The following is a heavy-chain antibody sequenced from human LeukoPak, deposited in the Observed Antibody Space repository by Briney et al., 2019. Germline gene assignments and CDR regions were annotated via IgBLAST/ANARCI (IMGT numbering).Heavy chain of an antibody. CDR1: GYSISSGYY. CDR3: AREGVTTANTYYYYYMDV. CDR2: IYHSGST. Sequence: PSETLSLTCTVSGYSISSGYYWGWIRQPPGKGLEWIGSIYHSGSTYYNPSLKSRVTISVDTSKNQFSLKLSSVTAADTAVYYCAREGVTTANTYYYYYMDVWGKGTTVTISS. V-gene: IGHV4-38-2*02. J-gene: IGHJ6*03. D-gene: IGHD4-17*01.